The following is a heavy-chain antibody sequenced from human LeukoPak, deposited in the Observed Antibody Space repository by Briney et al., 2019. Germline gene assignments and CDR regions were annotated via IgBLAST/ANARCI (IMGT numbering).Heavy chain of an antibody. CDR1: GGSISSYH. CDR2: IYYSGST. V-gene: IGHV4-59*01. CDR3: ARGGALNWFDP. J-gene: IGHJ5*02. Sequence: PSETLSLTCTVSGGSISSYHWSWIRQPPGKGLEWIGYIYYSGSTNYNPSLKSRVTISVDTSKNQFSLKLSSVTAADTAVYYCARGGALNWFDPWGQGTLVTVSS. D-gene: IGHD3-10*01.